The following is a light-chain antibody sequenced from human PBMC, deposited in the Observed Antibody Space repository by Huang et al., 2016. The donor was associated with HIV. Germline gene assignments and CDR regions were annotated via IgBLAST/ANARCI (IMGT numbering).Light chain of an antibody. CDR3: YQYKHS. V-gene: IGKV3-15*01. Sequence: VLTQSPATLSVSLGESATVSCRASQNIGSNLAWYQQSTGQAPRLLIQGASTRATSVPARFSGSGSGTEFALTISSLRSEDSAVYYCYQYKHSFGQGTKLEIK. CDR1: QNIGSN. CDR2: GAS. J-gene: IGKJ2*01.